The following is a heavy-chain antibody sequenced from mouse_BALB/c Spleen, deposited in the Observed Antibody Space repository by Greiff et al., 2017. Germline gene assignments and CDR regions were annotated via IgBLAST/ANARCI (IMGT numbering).Heavy chain of an antibody. CDR2: IWAGGST. D-gene: IGHD2-4*01. V-gene: IGHV2-9*02. J-gene: IGHJ3*01. CDR1: GFSLTSYG. Sequence: VQVVESGPGLVAPSQSLSITCTVSGFSLTSYGVHWVRQPPGKGLEWLGVIWAGGSTNYNSALMSRLSISKDNSKSQVFLKMNSLQTDDTAMYYCAGDYDRFAYWGQGTLVTVSA. CDR3: AGDYDRFAY.